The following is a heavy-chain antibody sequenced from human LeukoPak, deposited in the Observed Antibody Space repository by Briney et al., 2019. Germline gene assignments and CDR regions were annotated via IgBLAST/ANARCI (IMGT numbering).Heavy chain of an antibody. CDR1: GFTFSNYG. V-gene: IGHV3-30*12. J-gene: IGHJ4*02. CDR2: ISYNAGYK. D-gene: IGHD2-21*02. Sequence: GRSLRLSCAASGFTFSNYGLHWVRQAPGKGLEWVAVISYNAGYKHYTDSVKGRFTISRDDSKSTVYLQVNSLRAEDTALYYCAREPIDGDCQFDYWGQGTLVTVSS. CDR3: AREPIDGDCQFDY.